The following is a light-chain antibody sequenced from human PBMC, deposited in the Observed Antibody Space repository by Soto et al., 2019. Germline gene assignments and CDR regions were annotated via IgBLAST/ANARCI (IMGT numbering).Light chain of an antibody. J-gene: IGKJ3*01. Sequence: DIHITQSPSSVSASIGDRVTVTCRAGQSISRYLNWYQQRPGKAPKLLIYSASTLQTGVPSRFSGSGSGTDFTLTISSLQPEDFATYYCQQSYNVPFTFGPGTKVDIK. CDR2: SAS. CDR1: QSISRY. CDR3: QQSYNVPFT. V-gene: IGKV1-39*01.